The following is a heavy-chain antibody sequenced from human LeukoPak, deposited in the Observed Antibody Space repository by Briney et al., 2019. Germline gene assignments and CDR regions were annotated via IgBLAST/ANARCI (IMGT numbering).Heavy chain of an antibody. CDR1: GFTFSSYA. V-gene: IGHV3-23*01. D-gene: IGHD6-19*01. CDR3: ARAVAADPGGY. J-gene: IGHJ4*02. Sequence: GGSLRLSCAASGFTFSSYAMSWVRQAPGKGLEWVSAISGSGDSTYYADSVKGRFTISRDNSKNTLFLQMNSLRAEDTAVYYCARAVAADPGGYWGQGTLVTVSS. CDR2: ISGSGDST.